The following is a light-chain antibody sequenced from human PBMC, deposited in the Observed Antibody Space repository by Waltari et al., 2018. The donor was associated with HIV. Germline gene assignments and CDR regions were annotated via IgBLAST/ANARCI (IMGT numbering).Light chain of an antibody. V-gene: IGKV1-39*01. CDR2: AAS. Sequence: DIQMTQSPYSLSASVRYRVTIPCRASQSISSYLNWYQQKPGKAPKLLIYAASSLQSGVPSRFSGSGSGTDFTLTISSLQPEDFATYYCQQSYSTPQYTFGQGTKLEIK. J-gene: IGKJ2*01. CDR1: QSISSY. CDR3: QQSYSTPQYT.